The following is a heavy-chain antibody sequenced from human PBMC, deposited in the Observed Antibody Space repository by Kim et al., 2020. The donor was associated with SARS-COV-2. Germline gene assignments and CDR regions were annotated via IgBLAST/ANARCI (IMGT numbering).Heavy chain of an antibody. V-gene: IGHV3-33*01. CDR3: AREYPVAGKKGGYRDYYYGMDV. CDR1: GFTFSSYG. J-gene: IGHJ6*02. D-gene: IGHD6-19*01. CDR2: IWYDGSNK. Sequence: GGSLRLSCAASGFTFSSYGMHWVRQAPGKGLEWVAVIWYDGSNKYYADSVKGRFTISRDNSKNTLYLQMNSLRAEDTAVYYCAREYPVAGKKGGYRDYYYGMDVWGQGTTVTVSS.